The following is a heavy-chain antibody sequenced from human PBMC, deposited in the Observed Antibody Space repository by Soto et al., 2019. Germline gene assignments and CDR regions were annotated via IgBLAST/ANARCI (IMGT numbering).Heavy chain of an antibody. CDR1: GISVSNHY. V-gene: IGHV3-53*01. CDR3: AGDRNSNVWSKY. D-gene: IGHD6-19*01. CDR2: IESGGTT. J-gene: IGHJ4*02. Sequence: GGSLRLSCGVSGISVSNHYMSWVRQTPGKGLEWVSIIESGGTTYYADSVKGRFTISRDIFKNTVSLQMNNLRAEDTALYYCAGDRNSNVWSKYWGQGSLVTVSS.